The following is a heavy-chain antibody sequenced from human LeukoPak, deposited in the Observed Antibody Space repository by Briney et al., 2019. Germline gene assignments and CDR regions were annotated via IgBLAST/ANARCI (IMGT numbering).Heavy chain of an antibody. CDR2: IYYSGST. J-gene: IGHJ4*02. CDR3: ARDYEAATAFGY. V-gene: IGHV4-39*07. CDR1: GGSISSSSYY. D-gene: IGHD2-21*02. Sequence: PSETLSLTCTVSGGSISSSSYYWGWIRQPPGTGLEWIGSIYYSGSTYYNPSLKSRVTISVDTSKNQFSLKLSSVTAADTAVYYCARDYEAATAFGYWGQGTLVTVSS.